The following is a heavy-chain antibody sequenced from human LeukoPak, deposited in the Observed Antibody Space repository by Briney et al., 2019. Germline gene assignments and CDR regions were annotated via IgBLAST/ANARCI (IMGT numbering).Heavy chain of an antibody. V-gene: IGHV3-23*01. J-gene: IGHJ4*02. CDR3: AKDFRRELLPRGPNY. D-gene: IGHD1-26*01. CDR2: IRGSGVTT. CDR1: GFTFSSYA. Sequence: GGSLRLSCAASGFTFSSYAMNWVRQAPGKGLEWVSVIRGSGVTTYYADSVKGRFTISRDNSNNTLYLQMNSLRAEDTAVYYCAKDFRRELLPRGPNYWGQGTLVTVSS.